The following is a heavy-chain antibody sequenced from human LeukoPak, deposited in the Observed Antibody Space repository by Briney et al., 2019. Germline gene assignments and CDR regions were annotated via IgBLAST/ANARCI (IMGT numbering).Heavy chain of an antibody. CDR1: GFMFSSNW. V-gene: IGHV3-7*03. Sequence: GGSLRLSCAAYGFMFSSNWMSWVRLAPGKGLEWVANIKEDGTETYYVDSVRGRFTISRDNAKNSLYLRMNSLRVEDTAVYYCAKEGRSLQTYWGQGTLVTASS. D-gene: IGHD5-24*01. J-gene: IGHJ4*02. CDR3: AKEGRSLQTY. CDR2: IKEDGTET.